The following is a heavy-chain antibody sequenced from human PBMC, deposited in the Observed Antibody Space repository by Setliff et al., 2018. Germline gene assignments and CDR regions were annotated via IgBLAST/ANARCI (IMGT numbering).Heavy chain of an antibody. CDR2: IHYRGIT. J-gene: IGHJ4*02. CDR3: ARTGTYRYFDY. V-gene: IGHV4-39*01. CDR1: GASISSGTYY. Sequence: SETLSLTCTVSGASISSGTYYWAWIRQPPGKGLEWIGRIHYRGITYSNASLASRLTISVDTAKNQFSLKLTSVTAADTAVYYCARTGTYRYFDYWGQGTRVT. D-gene: IGHD1-1*01.